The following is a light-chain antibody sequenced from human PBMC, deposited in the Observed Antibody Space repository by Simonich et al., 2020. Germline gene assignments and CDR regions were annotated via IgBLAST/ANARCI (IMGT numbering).Light chain of an antibody. CDR3: CSYAGSSTVV. CDR1: SSDVGSYNL. Sequence: QSALTQPASVSGSPGQSITISCPGTSSDVGSYNLVSWYQQHPGKAPQIMIYEGSKRPSGVSNRFSGSKSGNTASLTISGLQAEDEADYYCCSYAGSSTVVFGGGTKLTVL. V-gene: IGLV2-23*01. J-gene: IGLJ2*01. CDR2: EGS.